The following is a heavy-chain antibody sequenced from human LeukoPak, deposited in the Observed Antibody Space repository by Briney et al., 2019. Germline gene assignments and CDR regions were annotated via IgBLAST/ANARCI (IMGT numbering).Heavy chain of an antibody. Sequence: SSETLSLTCTVSGGSISSYYWSWIRQPPGKGLEWTGYIYYSGSTNYNPSLKSRVTISVDTSKNQFSLKLSSVTAADTAVYYCARHSIAYYGSGSYYIDYWGQGTLVTVSS. V-gene: IGHV4-59*08. J-gene: IGHJ4*02. CDR2: IYYSGST. CDR1: GGSISSYY. D-gene: IGHD3-10*01. CDR3: ARHSIAYYGSGSYYIDY.